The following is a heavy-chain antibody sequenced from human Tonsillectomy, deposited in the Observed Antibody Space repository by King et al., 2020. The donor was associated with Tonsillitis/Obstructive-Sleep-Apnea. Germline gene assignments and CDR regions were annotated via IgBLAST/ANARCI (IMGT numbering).Heavy chain of an antibody. J-gene: IGHJ5*02. Sequence: QLVQSGGGLVQPGRSLRLSCTASGFTFGDYAMSWVRQAPGKGLEWVGFIRSKAYGGTTEYAASVKGRFTISRDDSKSIAYLQMNSLKTEDTAVYYCTRVAYYYDSSGYEGWFDPWGQGTLVPVSS. V-gene: IGHV3-49*04. CDR1: GFTFGDYA. CDR2: IRSKAYGGTT. D-gene: IGHD3-22*01. CDR3: TRVAYYYDSSGYEGWFDP.